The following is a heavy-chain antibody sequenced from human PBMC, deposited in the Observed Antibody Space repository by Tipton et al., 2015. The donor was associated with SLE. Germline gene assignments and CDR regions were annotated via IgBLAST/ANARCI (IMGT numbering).Heavy chain of an antibody. CDR1: GGSISSGSYY. Sequence: TLSLTCTVSGGSISSGSYYWSWIRQPAGKGLEWIGYIYTSGSTNYNPSLKSRVTISVDTSKNQFSLKLSSVTAADTAVYYCARGRIAAAGTGDYFDYWGQGTLVTASS. V-gene: IGHV4-61*09. CDR2: IYTSGST. D-gene: IGHD6-13*01. CDR3: ARGRIAAAGTGDYFDY. J-gene: IGHJ4*02.